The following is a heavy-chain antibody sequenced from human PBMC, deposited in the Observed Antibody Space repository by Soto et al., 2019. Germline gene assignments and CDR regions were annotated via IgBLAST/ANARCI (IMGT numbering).Heavy chain of an antibody. D-gene: IGHD3-3*01. J-gene: IGHJ4*02. CDR1: GYTFTSYG. CDR2: ISVYNAKT. CDR3: ARVYDFWSGYSNPFDY. Sequence: HVQLVQSGAEVKKPGASVKVSCKASGYTFTSYGISWVRQAPGQGLEWMGWISVYNAKTNYAQKFQGRVTMTTDTPTDTAYMELRSLTSDDTAVYYCARVYDFWSGYSNPFDYWGQGTLVTVSS. V-gene: IGHV1-18*01.